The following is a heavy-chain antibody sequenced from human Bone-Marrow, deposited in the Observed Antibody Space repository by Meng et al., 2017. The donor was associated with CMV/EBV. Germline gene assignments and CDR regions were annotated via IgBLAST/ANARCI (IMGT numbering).Heavy chain of an antibody. D-gene: IGHD3-22*01. Sequence: GGSLRLSCAASGFNFDDYGMNWVRQAPGRGLEWVSGVNWNGGSTAYAGSVKGRFTISRDNAKNSLYLQMDSLRAEDTALYYCARGYFENRRGIDLWGQGTPVTGSS. CDR3: ARGYFENRRGIDL. J-gene: IGHJ5*02. CDR1: GFNFDDYG. CDR2: VNWNGGST. V-gene: IGHV3-20*04.